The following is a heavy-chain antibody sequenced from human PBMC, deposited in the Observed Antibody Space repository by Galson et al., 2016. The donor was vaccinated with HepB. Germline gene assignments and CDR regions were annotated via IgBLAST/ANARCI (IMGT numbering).Heavy chain of an antibody. CDR1: GGTFNTYA. CDR3: ARDRGPYQPLHYVDY. J-gene: IGHJ4*02. Sequence: CKASGGTFNTYAISWVRQAPGQGLEWMGGIIPIFGTTNYAQKFQGRVTITADEFTSTAYMELISLRSEDTAVYYCARDRGPYQPLHYVDYWGQGTLVTVSS. D-gene: IGHD2-2*01. V-gene: IGHV1-69*01. CDR2: IIPIFGTT.